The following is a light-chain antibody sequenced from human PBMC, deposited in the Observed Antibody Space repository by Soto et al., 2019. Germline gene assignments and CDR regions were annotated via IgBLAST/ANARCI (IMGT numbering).Light chain of an antibody. CDR3: DSYTSGSSYV. Sequence: QSALTQPASVSGSPGQSITISCTGTSSDVGGYNYVSWYQQHPGKAPKLMIYDVSYRPSGVSDRFSGSKSGNTASLPISGLQSEDEADYYCDSYTSGSSYVFGTGTKLTVL. J-gene: IGLJ1*01. CDR2: DVS. CDR1: SSDVGGYNY. V-gene: IGLV2-14*01.